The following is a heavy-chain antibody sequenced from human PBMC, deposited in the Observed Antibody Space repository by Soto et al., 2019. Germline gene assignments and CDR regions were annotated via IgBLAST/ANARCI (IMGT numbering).Heavy chain of an antibody. Sequence: QVQLVQSGVEVKKPGASVKVSCRTSGHTFSRYYMHWVRQAPGQGLEWMGIINPSSGSPNYALKFLGTRTVTRDKSTSTVYMELNGLTSEDTAMYYCARGVVIKVYEMRGSDYWGQGTLVTVSS. J-gene: IGHJ4*02. CDR3: ARGVVIKVYEMRGSDY. CDR2: INPSSGSP. D-gene: IGHD2-8*01. CDR1: GHTFSRYY. V-gene: IGHV1-46*01.